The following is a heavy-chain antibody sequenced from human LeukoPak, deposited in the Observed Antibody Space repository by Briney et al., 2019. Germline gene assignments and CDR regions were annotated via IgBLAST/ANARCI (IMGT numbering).Heavy chain of an antibody. D-gene: IGHD6-13*01. J-gene: IGHJ6*02. Sequence: PGGSLRLSCAASGFTFDDYAMRWVRQAPGKGLEWVSGISWNSGSIGYADSVKGRFTISRDNAKNSLYLQMNSLRAEDTALYYCAKESSYSSSWYQYYYYGMDVWGQGTTVTVSS. V-gene: IGHV3-9*01. CDR1: GFTFDDYA. CDR2: ISWNSGSI. CDR3: AKESSYSSSWYQYYYYGMDV.